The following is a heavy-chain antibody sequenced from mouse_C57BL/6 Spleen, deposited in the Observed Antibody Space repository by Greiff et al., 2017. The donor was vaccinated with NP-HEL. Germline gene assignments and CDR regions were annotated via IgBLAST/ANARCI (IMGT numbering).Heavy chain of an antibody. D-gene: IGHD2-12*01. CDR2: IYPGDGDT. Sequence: VKPQESGTEPVKPGAPVKIFRKGFGYPFRCLWMNRVKQRPGKGLEWNGRIYPGDGDTNDNGKFKGQATLTADKSSSTAYMQLSSLTSEDSAVYFCARSYYSFDYWGQGTTLTVSS. CDR3: ARSYYSFDY. J-gene: IGHJ2*01. V-gene: IGHV1-82*01. CDR1: GYPFRCLW.